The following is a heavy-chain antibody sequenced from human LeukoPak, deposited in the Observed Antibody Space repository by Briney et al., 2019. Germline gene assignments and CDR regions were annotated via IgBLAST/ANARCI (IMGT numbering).Heavy chain of an antibody. CDR1: GFIFSSYD. D-gene: IGHD5-24*01. CDR2: MSSSSSTI. V-gene: IGHV3-48*03. Sequence: GGSLRLSCAASGFIFSSYDMNWVRQAPGKGLEWVSYMSSSSSTIHYADSVKGRFTISRDNAKNSLYLQMSILGAEDTAVYYCARGSRQWRDGLTGIFDNWGQGTLVTVSS. J-gene: IGHJ4*02. CDR3: ARGSRQWRDGLTGIFDN.